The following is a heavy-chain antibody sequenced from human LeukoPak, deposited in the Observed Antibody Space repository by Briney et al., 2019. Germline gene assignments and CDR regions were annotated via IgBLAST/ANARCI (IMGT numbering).Heavy chain of an antibody. V-gene: IGHV3-30*18. CDR1: GFTFGDYA. CDR3: AKPPPGGGSWYFY. CDR2: ISYDGSNK. Sequence: PGRSLRLSCTASGFTFGDYAITWVRQAPGKGLEWVAVISYDGSNKYYADSVKGRFTISRDNSKNTLYLQMNSLRAEDTAVYYCAKPPPGGGSWYFYWGQGTLVTVSS. J-gene: IGHJ4*02. D-gene: IGHD6-13*01.